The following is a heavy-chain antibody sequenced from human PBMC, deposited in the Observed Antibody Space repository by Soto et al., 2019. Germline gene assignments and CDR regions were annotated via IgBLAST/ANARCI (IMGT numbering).Heavy chain of an antibody. CDR2: IYYSGST. Sequence: SETLSLTCTVSGGSISSGDYYWSWIRQPPGKGLEWIGYIYYSGSTYYNPSLKSRVTISVDTSKNQFSLKLSSVTAADTAVYYCXRALTQVWPHYYYGMDVWGQGTTVTVSS. CDR1: GGSISSGDYY. V-gene: IGHV4-30-4*01. D-gene: IGHD5-18*01. CDR3: XRALTQVWPHYYYGMDV. J-gene: IGHJ6*02.